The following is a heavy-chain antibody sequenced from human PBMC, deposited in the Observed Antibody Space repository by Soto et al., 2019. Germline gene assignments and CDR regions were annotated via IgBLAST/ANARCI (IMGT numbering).Heavy chain of an antibody. V-gene: IGHV3-23*01. Sequence: GGSLRFSFAASGFTFSSYAMSWVRQAPGKGLEWVSAISGSGGSTYYADSVKGRFTISRDNSKNTLYLQMNSLRAEDTAVYYCAKPYCSSTSCYYYYYGMDVWGQGTTVTVSS. CDR1: GFTFSSYA. J-gene: IGHJ6*02. CDR2: ISGSGGST. D-gene: IGHD2-2*01. CDR3: AKPYCSSTSCYYYYYGMDV.